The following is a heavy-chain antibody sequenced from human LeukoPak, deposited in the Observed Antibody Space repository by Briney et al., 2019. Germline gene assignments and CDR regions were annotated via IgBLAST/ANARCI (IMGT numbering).Heavy chain of an antibody. V-gene: IGHV1-18*01. D-gene: IGHD3-10*01. CDR1: GYTFTSYG. CDR3: ARVPFDEVDGSGSSPSNWFDP. J-gene: IGHJ5*02. CDR2: ISAYNGNT. Sequence: ASVKVSCKASGYTFTSYGISWVRQAPGQGLEWMGWISAYNGNTNYAQKLQGRVTMTTDTSTSTAYMELRSLRSDDTAVYYCARVPFDEVDGSGSSPSNWFDPWGQGTLVTVSS.